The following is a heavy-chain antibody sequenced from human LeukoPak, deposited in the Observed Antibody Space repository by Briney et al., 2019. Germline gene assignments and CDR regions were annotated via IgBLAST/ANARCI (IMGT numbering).Heavy chain of an antibody. CDR2: INTDGSST. D-gene: IGHD3-16*01. CDR1: GFTFSNHW. V-gene: IGHV3-74*01. Sequence: PGGSLRLSCAASGFTFSNHWMNWVRQAPGKGLVWVSRINTDGSSTTYADSVKGRFTISRDNSKNTLYLQMNSLRAEDTAVYYCAREKNGGDSSWFDPWGQGTLVTVSS. CDR3: AREKNGGDSSWFDP. J-gene: IGHJ5*02.